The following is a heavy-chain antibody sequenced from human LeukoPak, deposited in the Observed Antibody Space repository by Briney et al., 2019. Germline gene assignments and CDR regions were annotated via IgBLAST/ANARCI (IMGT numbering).Heavy chain of an antibody. CDR3: ATKQWLAPPPGS. D-gene: IGHD6-19*01. CDR2: INTDGTVT. CDR1: GFTFSKYW. V-gene: IGHV3-74*01. Sequence: PGGSLRLSCAASGFTFSKYWMLWVRQAPGKGLESVSRINTDGTVTTYADSVKGRFTVSRDNADNTMFLQMNSVRDEDTAVYYCATKQWLAPPPGSWGQGTTVTVSS. J-gene: IGHJ6*02.